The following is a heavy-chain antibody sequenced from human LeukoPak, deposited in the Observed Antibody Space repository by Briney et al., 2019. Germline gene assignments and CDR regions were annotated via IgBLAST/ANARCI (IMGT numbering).Heavy chain of an antibody. CDR2: ISSSSSYI. CDR3: ARGFYSSSWYVAYYYYYYIDG. CDR1: GFTFCSAR. V-gene: IGHV3-21*01. Sequence: PGGSLRLSRAASGFTFCSARMNRGREAPGTGLGWVSSISSSSSYIYYADSVKGRFTISRDNAKNSLYLQMNSLRAEDTAVDYCARGFYSSSWYVAYYYYYYIDGWGKGTTVTVSS. D-gene: IGHD6-13*01. J-gene: IGHJ6*03.